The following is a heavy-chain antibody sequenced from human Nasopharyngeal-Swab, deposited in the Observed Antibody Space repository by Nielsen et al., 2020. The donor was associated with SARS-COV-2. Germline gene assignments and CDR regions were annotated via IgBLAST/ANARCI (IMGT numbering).Heavy chain of an antibody. CDR1: GYTFSNYD. CDR3: ARRRSSRAAADY. D-gene: IGHD6-13*01. J-gene: IGHJ4*02. V-gene: IGHV1-8*01. CDR2: MNPNSGNT. Sequence: ASVKVPCKASGYTFSNYDINWVRQATGQGLEWMGWMNPNSGNTGYAQKFQGRITMTRDTSITTAYLELSSLRSEDTAVYYCARRRSSRAAADYWGQGALLTVCS.